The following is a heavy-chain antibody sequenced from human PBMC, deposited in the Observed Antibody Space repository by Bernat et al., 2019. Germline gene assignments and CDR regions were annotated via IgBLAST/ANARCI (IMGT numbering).Heavy chain of an antibody. D-gene: IGHD2-2*01. CDR1: GFTFSTYA. J-gene: IGHJ2*01. Sequence: EVQLLESGGGSVQPGESLRLSCAASGFTFSTYAMTWFRQAPGKGLDWVSVIAGDGGGIHHADSVKGRFTISRDNSKINMYLHMNSLRVEDTAVYSCAKYGTGCSVRYFDLWGRGTLVTVSS. V-gene: IGHV3-23*01. CDR3: AKYGTGCSVRYFDL. CDR2: IAGDGGGI.